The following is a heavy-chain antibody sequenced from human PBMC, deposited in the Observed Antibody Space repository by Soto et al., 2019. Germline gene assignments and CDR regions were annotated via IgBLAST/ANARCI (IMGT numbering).Heavy chain of an antibody. Sequence: ASVKVSCKASGFTFTGYYFHWVRQAPGQGLEWMGLINPNSSGTSSAQKFQGRVTMTRDTSTSTVYMELSSLRSEDTAVYYCARVSVDTAMVTWGSVAFDYWGQGTLVTVSS. J-gene: IGHJ4*02. D-gene: IGHD5-18*01. CDR3: ARVSVDTAMVTWGSVAFDY. V-gene: IGHV1-2*02. CDR2: INPNSSGT. CDR1: GFTFTGYY.